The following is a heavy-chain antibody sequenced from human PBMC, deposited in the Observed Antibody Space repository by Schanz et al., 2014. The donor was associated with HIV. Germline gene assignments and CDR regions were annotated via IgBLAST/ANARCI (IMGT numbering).Heavy chain of an antibody. Sequence: VQLVESGGGVVQPGRSQRLSCAASGITLSGYGMHWVRQAPGKGLEWVSSISSSSTYIDYADSVKGRFTISRDNANDSLFLQMNSLRAEDTAVYYCARDYSSGRGWFDPWGQGTLITVSS. CDR2: ISSSSTYI. D-gene: IGHD3-22*01. CDR3: ARDYSSGRGWFDP. V-gene: IGHV3-21*06. J-gene: IGHJ5*02. CDR1: GITLSGYG.